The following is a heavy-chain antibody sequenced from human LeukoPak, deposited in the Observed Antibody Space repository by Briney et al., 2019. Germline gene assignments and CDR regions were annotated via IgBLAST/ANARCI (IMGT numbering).Heavy chain of an antibody. J-gene: IGHJ3*02. Sequence: SETLSLTCTVSGGSISSYYWSWTRQPPGKGLEWIGYIYYSGSTNYNPSLKSRVTISVDTSKNQFSLKLSSVTAADTAVYYCARDTRLGDYDAFDIWGQGTMVTVSS. CDR1: GGSISSYY. CDR2: IYYSGST. V-gene: IGHV4-59*01. CDR3: ARDTRLGDYDAFDI. D-gene: IGHD4-17*01.